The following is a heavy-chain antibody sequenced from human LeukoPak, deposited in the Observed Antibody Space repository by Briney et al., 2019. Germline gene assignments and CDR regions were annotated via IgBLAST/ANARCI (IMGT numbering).Heavy chain of an antibody. J-gene: IGHJ4*02. CDR1: GFTFSSYA. D-gene: IGHD5-12*01. CDR2: ISYDGSNK. Sequence: GGSLRLSCAASGFTFSSYAMHWVRQAPGKGLEWVAVISYDGSNKYYADSVKGRFTISRDNSKNTLYLQMNSLRAEDTAVYYCARALDIVATITPIDYWGQGTLVTVSS. CDR3: ARALDIVATITPIDY. V-gene: IGHV3-30-3*01.